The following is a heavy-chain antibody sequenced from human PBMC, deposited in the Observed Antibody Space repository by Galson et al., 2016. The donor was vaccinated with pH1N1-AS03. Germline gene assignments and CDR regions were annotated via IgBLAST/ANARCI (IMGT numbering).Heavy chain of an antibody. J-gene: IGHJ4*02. CDR2: IDWDDDK. Sequence: PALVKPTQTLTLTCTFSGFSLTTDDMCVSWLRQPPGKALEWLARIDWDDDKYYRTPLKTRLTISKDTSKNQVVLTMTNVDPVDTATYYCARTRTDYYGLIDWGQGTLVTVSS. CDR1: GFSLTTDDMC. D-gene: IGHD3-10*01. CDR3: ARTRTDYYGLID. V-gene: IGHV2-70*11.